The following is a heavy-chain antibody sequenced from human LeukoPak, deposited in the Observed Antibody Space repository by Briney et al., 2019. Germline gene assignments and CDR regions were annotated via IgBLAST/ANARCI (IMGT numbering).Heavy chain of an antibody. J-gene: IGHJ4*02. Sequence: GGSLRLSCAASGFTVSSNYMNWVRQAPGKGLEWVSVIYGGGNIYYADSVKGRFTISRDNAKNSLYLQMNSLRAEDTAMYYCARDSGWFRFDYWGQGTLVTVSS. CDR3: ARDSGWFRFDY. CDR2: IYGGGNI. D-gene: IGHD6-13*01. V-gene: IGHV3-53*01. CDR1: GFTVSSNY.